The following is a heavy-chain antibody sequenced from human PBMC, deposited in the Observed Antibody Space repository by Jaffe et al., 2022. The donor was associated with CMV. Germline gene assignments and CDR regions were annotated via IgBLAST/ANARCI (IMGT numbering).Heavy chain of an antibody. V-gene: IGHV4-4*02. CDR3: ARAVPAAMDLTYYYYYMDV. D-gene: IGHD2-2*01. J-gene: IGHJ6*03. Sequence: QVQLQESGPGLVKPSGTLSLTCAVSGGSISSSNWWSWVRQPPGKGLEWIGEIYHSGSTNYNPSLKSRVTISVDKSKNQFSLKLSSVTAADTAVYYCARAVPAAMDLTYYYYYMDVWGKGTTVTVSS. CDR1: GGSISSSNW. CDR2: IYHSGST.